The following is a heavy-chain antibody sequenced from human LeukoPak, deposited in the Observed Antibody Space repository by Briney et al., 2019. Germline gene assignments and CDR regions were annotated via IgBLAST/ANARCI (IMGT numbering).Heavy chain of an antibody. CDR1: GGSISSSSYY. Sequence: SETLSLTCTVSGGSISSSSYYWGWIRQPPGKGLEWIGSIYYSGSTYYNPSLKSRVTISVDTSKNQFSLSLKSVTAADTAMYFCARHSGSFYWYFDVWGRGSLVTVSS. CDR3: ARHSGSFYWYFDV. D-gene: IGHD3-22*01. V-gene: IGHV4-39*07. J-gene: IGHJ2*01. CDR2: IYYSGST.